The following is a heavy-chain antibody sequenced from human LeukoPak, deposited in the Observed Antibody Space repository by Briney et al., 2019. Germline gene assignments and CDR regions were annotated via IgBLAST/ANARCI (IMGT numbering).Heavy chain of an antibody. D-gene: IGHD6-19*01. J-gene: IGHJ4*02. CDR2: IYYSGST. CDR3: ARENSSGWYPYYFDY. V-gene: IGHV4-61*01. CDR1: GGSVSSGSYY. Sequence: SETLSLTCTVSGGSVSSGSYYWSWIRQPPGKGLEWIGYIYYSGSTNYNPSLKSRVTISVDTSKNQFSLKLSSVTAADTAVYYCARENSSGWYPYYFDYWGQGTLVTVSS.